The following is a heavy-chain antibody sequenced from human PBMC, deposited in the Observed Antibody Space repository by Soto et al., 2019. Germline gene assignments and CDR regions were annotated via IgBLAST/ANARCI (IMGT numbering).Heavy chain of an antibody. CDR3: ARQKAAMVWSSRDYYYYYMDV. Sequence: GGSLRLSCAASGFTFSSYWMSWVRQAPGKGLEWVANIKQDGSEKYYVDSVKGRFTISRDNAKNSLYLQMNSLRAEDTAVYYCARQKAAMVWSSRDYYYYYMDVWGKGTTVTVSS. V-gene: IGHV3-7*01. J-gene: IGHJ6*03. CDR1: GFTFSSYW. CDR2: IKQDGSEK. D-gene: IGHD5-18*01.